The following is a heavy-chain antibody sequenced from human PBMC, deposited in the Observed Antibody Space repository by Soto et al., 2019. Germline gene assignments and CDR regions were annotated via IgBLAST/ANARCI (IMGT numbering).Heavy chain of an antibody. CDR1: GGSISSYY. CDR3: ARQGIASQWGYYYMDV. CDR2: IYYSGST. J-gene: IGHJ6*03. D-gene: IGHD6-13*01. Sequence: PSETLSLTCTVSGGSISSYYWSWIRQPPGKGLEWIGYIYYSGSTNYNPSLKSRVTISVDTSKNQFSLKLSSVTAADTAVYYCARQGIASQWGYYYMDVWGKRTTVTVSS. V-gene: IGHV4-59*08.